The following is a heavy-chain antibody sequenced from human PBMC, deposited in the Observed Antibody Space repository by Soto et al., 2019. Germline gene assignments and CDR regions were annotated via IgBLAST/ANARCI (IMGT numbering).Heavy chain of an antibody. CDR2: TRNKANSYTT. D-gene: IGHD5-18*01. J-gene: IGHJ3*02. V-gene: IGHV3-72*01. Sequence: GGSLRLSCAASGFTFSDHYMDWVRQAPGKGLEWVGRTRNKANSYTTEYAASVKGRFTISRDDSKNSLYLQMNSLKTEDTAVYYCARVSGYSYGFGDACDIWSQWTMVTVSS. CDR3: ARVSGYSYGFGDACDI. CDR1: GFTFSDHY.